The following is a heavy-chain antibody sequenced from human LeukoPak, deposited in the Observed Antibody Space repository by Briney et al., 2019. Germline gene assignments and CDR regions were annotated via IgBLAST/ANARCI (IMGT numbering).Heavy chain of an antibody. Sequence: GESLKISCKGSGYTFSSYWIGWVRQMPGKGMEWMGIIYPGDSDTRYIPSLQGQVTISVDTSIGTAYLQWSSLKASDTAIYYCARQNDFRLDYWGQGTLVTGSS. CDR1: GYTFSSYW. J-gene: IGHJ4*02. V-gene: IGHV5-51*01. CDR2: IYPGDSDT. D-gene: IGHD3-3*01. CDR3: ARQNDFRLDY.